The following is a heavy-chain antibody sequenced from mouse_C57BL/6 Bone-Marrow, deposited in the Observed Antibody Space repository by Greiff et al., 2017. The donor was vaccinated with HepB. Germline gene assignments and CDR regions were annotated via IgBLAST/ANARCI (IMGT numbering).Heavy chain of an antibody. J-gene: IGHJ2*01. Sequence: EVQGVESVAELVRPGASVKLSCTASGFNIKNTYMNWVKQRPEQGLEWIGRIDPANGNTKYAPKFQGKATITADTSSNTAYLQLSSLTSEDTAIYYWARLIYYYGSSSRYWGQGTTLTVSS. CDR3: ARLIYYYGSSSRY. V-gene: IGHV14-3*01. CDR1: GFNIKNTY. D-gene: IGHD1-1*01. CDR2: IDPANGNT.